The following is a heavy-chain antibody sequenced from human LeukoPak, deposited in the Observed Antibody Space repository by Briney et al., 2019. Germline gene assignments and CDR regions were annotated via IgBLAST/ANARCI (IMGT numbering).Heavy chain of an antibody. Sequence: SVTVSCKASGGTFSSYAISWVRQAPGQGLEWMGGVIPIFGTANYAQKFQGRVTITTDESTSTAYMELSSLRSEDTAVYYCARAGFRGYGGLLDNWGQGTLVTVSS. D-gene: IGHD5-12*01. J-gene: IGHJ4*02. CDR2: VIPIFGTA. CDR1: GGTFSSYA. V-gene: IGHV1-69*05. CDR3: ARAGFRGYGGLLDN.